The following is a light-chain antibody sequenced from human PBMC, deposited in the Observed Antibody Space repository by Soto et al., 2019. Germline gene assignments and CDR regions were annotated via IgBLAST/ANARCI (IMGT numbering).Light chain of an antibody. CDR2: DAS. CDR1: QSVINY. J-gene: IGKJ2*01. CDR3: QQCDNLPYT. Sequence: EIVLTQSPATLSLSPGERATLSCRASQSVINYLAWYQQKPGQAPRLLIYDASNRATGIPARFSGGGSGTEFTFTISSLQPEDIATYYCQQCDNLPYTFGQGTKLEMK. V-gene: IGKV3-11*01.